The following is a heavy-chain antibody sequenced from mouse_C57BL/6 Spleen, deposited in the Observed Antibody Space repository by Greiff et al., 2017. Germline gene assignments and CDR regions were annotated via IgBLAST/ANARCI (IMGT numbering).Heavy chain of an antibody. D-gene: IGHD1-1*02. CDR1: GYTFTSYW. V-gene: IGHV1-72*01. J-gene: IGHJ4*01. CDR2: IDTNSGGT. Sequence: QVQLQQPGAELVKPGASVKLSCKASGYTFTSYWMHWVKQRPGRGLEWIGRIDTNSGGTKYNEKFKSKDTLTVDKPSSTAYMQLSSLTSEDSAVYYCARRGSSYAMDYGGQGTSVTVSS. CDR3: ARRGSSYAMDY.